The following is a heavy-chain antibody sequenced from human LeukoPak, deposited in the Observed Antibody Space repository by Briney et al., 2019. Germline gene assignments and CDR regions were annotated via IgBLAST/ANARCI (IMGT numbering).Heavy chain of an antibody. Sequence: QPGGSLRLSCAASGFTFSSYAMHWVRQAPGKGLEWVAVISYDGSNKYYADSVKGRFTISRDNSKNTLYLQMNSLRAEDTAVYYCAREIIGGPPINYYYYYGMDVWGQGTTVTVSS. V-gene: IGHV3-30-3*01. D-gene: IGHD4-23*01. CDR1: GFTFSSYA. CDR2: ISYDGSNK. J-gene: IGHJ6*02. CDR3: AREIIGGPPINYYYYYGMDV.